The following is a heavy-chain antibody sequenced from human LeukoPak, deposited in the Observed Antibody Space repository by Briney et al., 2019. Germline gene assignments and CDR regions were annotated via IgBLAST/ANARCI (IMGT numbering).Heavy chain of an antibody. CDR3: AKGYNSAWSSSFAY. CDR2: ISGSGDST. J-gene: IGHJ4*02. D-gene: IGHD6-19*01. CDR1: GFTFSNNA. V-gene: IGHV3-23*01. Sequence: GGSLRLSCAASGFTFSNNAMSWVRQAPGKGLEWVSVISGSGDSTYYADSVKGRFTMSRDNSKNTLYLQMNSLRVEDTAIYYCAKGYNSAWSSSFAYWGQGTLVTVSS.